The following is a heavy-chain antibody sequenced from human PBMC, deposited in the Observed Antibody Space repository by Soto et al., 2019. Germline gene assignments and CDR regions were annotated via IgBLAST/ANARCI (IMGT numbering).Heavy chain of an antibody. V-gene: IGHV1-8*01. D-gene: IGHD3-10*01. CDR3: ARADYGSGTSLDMDV. CDR1: GYTFTSYD. J-gene: IGHJ6*02. Sequence: ASAKVCCKASGYTFTSYDINWVRQATGQGLEWMGWMNPNSGNTGYAQKFQGRVTMTSNTSISTAYMELSSLRSEDTAVYYCARADYGSGTSLDMDVWGQGTTVTVSS. CDR2: MNPNSGNT.